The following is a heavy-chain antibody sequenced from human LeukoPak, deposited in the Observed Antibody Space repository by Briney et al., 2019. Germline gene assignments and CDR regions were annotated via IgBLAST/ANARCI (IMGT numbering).Heavy chain of an antibody. CDR1: GGSFSGYY. CDR2: INHSGST. Sequence: SETLSLTCAVYGGSFSGYYWSWIRQPPGKGLEWIGEINHSGSTNYNPSLKSRVTISVDTSKNQFSLKLSSVTAADTAVYYCARQGYYYGSGSYYNEAYMDVWGKGTTVTISS. CDR3: ARQGYYYGSGSYYNEAYMDV. D-gene: IGHD3-10*01. V-gene: IGHV4-34*01. J-gene: IGHJ6*03.